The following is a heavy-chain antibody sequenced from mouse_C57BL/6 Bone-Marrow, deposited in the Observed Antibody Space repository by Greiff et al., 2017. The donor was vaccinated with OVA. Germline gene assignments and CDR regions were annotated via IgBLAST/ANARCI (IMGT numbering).Heavy chain of an antibody. V-gene: IGHV1-19*01. J-gene: IGHJ1*03. Sequence: EVQRVESGPVLVKPGASVKMSCKASGYTFTDYYMNWVKQSHGKSLEWIGVINPYNGGTSYNQKFKGKTTLTVDKSSSTDYLELNSLTSEDSAVYYCTRQAYWYFDVWGTGTTVTVSS. CDR1: GYTFTDYY. CDR3: TRQAYWYFDV. CDR2: INPYNGGT.